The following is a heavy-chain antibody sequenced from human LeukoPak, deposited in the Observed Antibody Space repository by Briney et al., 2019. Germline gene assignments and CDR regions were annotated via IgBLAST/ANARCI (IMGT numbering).Heavy chain of an antibody. CDR1: GFTFSSYA. V-gene: IGHV3-23*01. J-gene: IGHJ4*02. CDR3: AKGSDLWFGET. Sequence: GGSLRLSCATSGFTFSSYAMSWVRQAPGKGLEWVSVISGGGDRTYYADSVKGRFTISRDNSKNTLYLQMNSLRAEDSAVFYCAKGSDLWFGETWGQGTPVTVSS. CDR2: ISGGGDRT. D-gene: IGHD3-10*01.